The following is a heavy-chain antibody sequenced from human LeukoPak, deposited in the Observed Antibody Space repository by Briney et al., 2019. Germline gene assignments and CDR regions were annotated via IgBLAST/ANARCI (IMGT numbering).Heavy chain of an antibody. J-gene: IGHJ4*02. CDR1: GGTFSSYA. D-gene: IGHD6-13*01. CDR2: IIPILGIA. Sequence: GSSVKVSCKASGGTFSSYAISWVRQAPGQGLEWMGRIIPILGIANYAQKFQGRVTITADKSTSTAYMELSSLTSEDTAVYYCARAADSVSSSWPYFDYWGQGTLVTVSS. V-gene: IGHV1-69*04. CDR3: ARAADSVSSSWPYFDY.